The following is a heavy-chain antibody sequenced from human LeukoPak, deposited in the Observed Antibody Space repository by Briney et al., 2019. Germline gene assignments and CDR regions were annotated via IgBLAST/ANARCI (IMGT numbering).Heavy chain of an antibody. CDR2: IRSDGRNK. CDR1: GFTFSSYG. D-gene: IGHD4-11*01. CDR3: AKLKTNYYYYMDV. Sequence: GGSLRLSCAASGFTFSSYGMQFSSYGMNWVRQAPGQGLEWVAFIRSDGRNKYYADSVKGRFTISRDNTKNMLYLQMNSLRAEDTAVYYCAKLKTNYYYYMDVWGKGTTVIVSS. V-gene: IGHV3-30*02. J-gene: IGHJ6*03.